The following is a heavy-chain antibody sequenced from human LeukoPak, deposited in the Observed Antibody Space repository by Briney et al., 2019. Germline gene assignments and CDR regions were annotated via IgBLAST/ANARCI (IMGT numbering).Heavy chain of an antibody. CDR1: GFTFSSYS. CDR3: ASSYDILTGYWSRGY. V-gene: IGHV3-21*01. D-gene: IGHD3-9*01. J-gene: IGHJ4*02. CDR2: ISSSSSYI. Sequence: GGSLRLSCAASGFTFSSYSMNRVRQAPGKGLEWVSSISSSSSYIYYADSVKGRFTISRDNAKNSLYLQMNSLRAEDTAVYYCASSYDILTGYWSRGYWGQGTLVTVPS.